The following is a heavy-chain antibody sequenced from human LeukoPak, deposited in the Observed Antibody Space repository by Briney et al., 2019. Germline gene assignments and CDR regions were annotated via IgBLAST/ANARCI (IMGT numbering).Heavy chain of an antibody. J-gene: IGHJ4*02. CDR3: AKERDYYDRRYFDY. Sequence: GGSLRLSCAASGFTFSSYGMHWVRQAPGKGLEWVAFIRYDGSNKYYADSVKGRFTISRDNSENTLYLQMNSLRAEDTAVYYCAKERDYYDRRYFDYWGQGTLVTVSS. CDR2: IRYDGSNK. D-gene: IGHD3-22*01. V-gene: IGHV3-30*02. CDR1: GFTFSSYG.